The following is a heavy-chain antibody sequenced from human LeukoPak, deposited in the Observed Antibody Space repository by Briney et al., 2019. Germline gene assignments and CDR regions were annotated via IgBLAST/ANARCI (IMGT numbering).Heavy chain of an antibody. J-gene: IGHJ5*02. CDR1: GGSISSGGYS. V-gene: IGHV4-30-2*01. CDR2: IYHSGST. D-gene: IGHD3-10*01. Sequence: SQTLSLTRAVSGGSISSGGYSWSWIRQPPGKGLEWIGYIYHSGSTYYNPSLKSRVTISVDRSKNQFSLKLSSVTAADTAVYYCARDGSGSYYWEAGWFDPWGQGTLVTVSS. CDR3: ARDGSGSYYWEAGWFDP.